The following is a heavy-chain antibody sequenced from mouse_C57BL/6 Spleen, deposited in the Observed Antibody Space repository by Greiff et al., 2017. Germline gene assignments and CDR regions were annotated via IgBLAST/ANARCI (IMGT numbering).Heavy chain of an antibody. V-gene: IGHV2-9-1*01. CDR2: IWTGGGT. CDR1: GFSLTSYA. D-gene: IGHD2-2*01. Sequence: VQLQESGPGLVAPSQSLSIPCTVSGFSLTSYAISWVRQPPGKGLEWLGVIWTGGGTNYNSALKSRLSISKDNSKSQVFLKMNSLQTDDTARYYCARNGQSMVTSAMDYWGQGTSVTVSS. CDR3: ARNGQSMVTSAMDY. J-gene: IGHJ4*01.